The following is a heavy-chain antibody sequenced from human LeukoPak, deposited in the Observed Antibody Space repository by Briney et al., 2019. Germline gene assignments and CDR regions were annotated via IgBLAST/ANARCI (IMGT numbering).Heavy chain of an antibody. J-gene: IGHJ4*02. CDR2: LNPNSGNT. D-gene: IGHD2-2*01. CDR3: ARGASSSNLYVYYFDY. Sequence: ASVKVSCKASGYTFTSYGISWVRQAPGQGLEWMGWLNPNSGNTGYAQKFQGRVTMTRNTSIGTAYMELSSLRSEDTAVYYCARGASSSNLYVYYFDYWGQGTLVTVSS. V-gene: IGHV1-8*02. CDR1: GYTFTSYG.